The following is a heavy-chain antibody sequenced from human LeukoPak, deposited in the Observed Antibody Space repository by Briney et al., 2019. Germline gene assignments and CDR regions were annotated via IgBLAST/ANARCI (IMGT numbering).Heavy chain of an antibody. CDR3: ARSIAAAGTVWFDP. V-gene: IGHV3-23*01. J-gene: IGHJ5*02. D-gene: IGHD6-13*01. Sequence: GGSLRLSCAASGFTFCSYAMSWVRQAPGKGLEWVSVISGSGGRTSYADSVKGRFTISRDNAKNSLYLQMSSLRAEDTAVYYCARSIAAAGTVWFDPWGQGTLVTVSS. CDR2: ISGSGGRT. CDR1: GFTFCSYA.